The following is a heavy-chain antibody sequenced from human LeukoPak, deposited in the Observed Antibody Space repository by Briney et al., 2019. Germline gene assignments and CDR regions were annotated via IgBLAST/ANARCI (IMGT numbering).Heavy chain of an antibody. J-gene: IGHJ4*02. D-gene: IGHD6-19*01. CDR2: ISGSGGST. V-gene: IGHV3-23*01. CDR3: AKRYSSGWYYFDY. CDR1: GFTFSSYA. Sequence: GGSLRLSCAASGFTFSSYAMSWVRQAPGKGLEWVSAISGSGGSTYYADSVKDRFTISRDNSKNTLYLQMNSLRAEDTAVYYCAKRYSSGWYYFDYWGQGTLVTVSS.